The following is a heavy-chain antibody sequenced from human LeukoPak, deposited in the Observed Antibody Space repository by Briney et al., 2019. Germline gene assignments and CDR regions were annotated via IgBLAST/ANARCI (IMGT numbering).Heavy chain of an antibody. V-gene: IGHV3-74*01. Sequence: PGRSLRLSCAASGFKFDDYAMHWVRQAPGKGLVWVSRINSDGSSRNYADSVKGRFTISRDNAKNTLYLQMNSLRAEDTAVYYCASASSHRIAAGGDYWGQGTLVTVSS. CDR2: INSDGSSR. D-gene: IGHD6-13*01. J-gene: IGHJ4*02. CDR1: GFKFDDYA. CDR3: ASASSHRIAAGGDY.